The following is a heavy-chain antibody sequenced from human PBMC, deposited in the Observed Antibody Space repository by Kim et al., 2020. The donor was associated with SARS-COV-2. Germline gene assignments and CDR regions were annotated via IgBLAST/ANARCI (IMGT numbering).Heavy chain of an antibody. CDR3: AKGIRGSSPICDY. V-gene: IGHV3-9*01. D-gene: IGHD6-6*01. Sequence: GGSLRLSCAASGFTFGDYAMHWVRQAPGKGLEWVSGISWNSGSIGYADSVKGRFTISRDNAKNSLYLQMNSLRAEDTALYYCAKGIRGSSPICDYWGQGTLVTVSS. CDR1: GFTFGDYA. J-gene: IGHJ4*02. CDR2: ISWNSGSI.